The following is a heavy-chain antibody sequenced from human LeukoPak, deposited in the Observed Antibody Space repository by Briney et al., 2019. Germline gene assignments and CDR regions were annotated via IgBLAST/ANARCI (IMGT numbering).Heavy chain of an antibody. CDR3: AKTYGVVVPAARDKYFDY. Sequence: GGSLRLSCAASGFTFSSYGMHWVRQAPGKGLGWVAFIRYDGSNKYYADSVKGRFTISRDNSKNTLYLQMNSLRAEDTAVYYCAKTYGVVVPAARDKYFDYWGQGTLVTVSS. V-gene: IGHV3-30*02. D-gene: IGHD2-2*01. CDR2: IRYDGSNK. J-gene: IGHJ4*02. CDR1: GFTFSSYG.